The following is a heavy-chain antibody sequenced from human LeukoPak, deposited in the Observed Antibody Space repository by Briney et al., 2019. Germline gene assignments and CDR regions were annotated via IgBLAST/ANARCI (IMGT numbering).Heavy chain of an antibody. CDR2: ISGSGDGT. V-gene: IGHV3-23*01. CDR1: GFTFSSYA. CDR3: AKGIKQLVRGYYYYYMDV. D-gene: IGHD6-6*01. Sequence: PGGSLRLSCAASGFTFSSYAMSWVRQAPGKGLEWVSGISGSGDGTYYADSVKGRFTISRDNSKNTLYLQMNSLRAEDTAVYYCAKGIKQLVRGYYYYYMDVWGKGTTVTVSS. J-gene: IGHJ6*03.